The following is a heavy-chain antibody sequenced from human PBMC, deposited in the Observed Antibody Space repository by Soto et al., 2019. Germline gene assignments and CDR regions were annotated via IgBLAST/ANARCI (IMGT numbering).Heavy chain of an antibody. Sequence: QVQLVQSGAEVKKPGSSVKVSCKASGGTFSSYAISWVRQAPGQGLEWMGGIIPIFGTADYAQKFQGRVTITGDESTGTGNMELSSLRSEDTAVYYCASHYDSSGYYARGLDYWGQGTLVTVSS. CDR1: GGTFSSYA. J-gene: IGHJ4*02. D-gene: IGHD3-22*01. CDR3: ASHYDSSGYYARGLDY. V-gene: IGHV1-69*12. CDR2: IIPIFGTA.